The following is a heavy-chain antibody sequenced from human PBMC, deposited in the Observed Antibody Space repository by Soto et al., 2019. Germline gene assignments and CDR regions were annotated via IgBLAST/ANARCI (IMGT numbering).Heavy chain of an antibody. J-gene: IGHJ5*02. D-gene: IGHD3-22*01. CDR2: IIPIFSTP. CDR3: ARPIQYYFDTSAQSAWFDP. V-gene: IGHV1-69*13. CDR1: GGTFGSYA. Sequence: SVKVSCKTSGGTFGSYAISWVRQAPGQGLEWMGGIIPIFSTPNYAQKFQGRVTITADESTSTAYMELRSLRSEDTAVYYCARPIQYYFDTSAQSAWFDPWGQGTLVTVSS.